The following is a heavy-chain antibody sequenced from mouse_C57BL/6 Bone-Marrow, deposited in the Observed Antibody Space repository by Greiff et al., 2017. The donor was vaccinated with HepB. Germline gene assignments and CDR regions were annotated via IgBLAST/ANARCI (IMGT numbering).Heavy chain of an antibody. Sequence: VQLQQSGAELAKPGASVKLSCKASGYTFTSYWMHWVKQRPGQGLEWIGYINPSSGYTKYNQKFKDKDTLTADKSSSTAYMQLSSLTYEDSAVYYCAREGRSGTFAYWGQGTLVTVSA. CDR1: GYTFTSYW. CDR3: AREGRSGTFAY. CDR2: INPSSGYT. V-gene: IGHV1-7*01. J-gene: IGHJ3*01.